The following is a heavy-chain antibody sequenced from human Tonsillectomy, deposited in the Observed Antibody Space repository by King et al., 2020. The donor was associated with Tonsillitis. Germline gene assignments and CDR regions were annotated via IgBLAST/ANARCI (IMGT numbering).Heavy chain of an antibody. CDR1: GFTFSRYG. CDR3: VRXXDYDXXWGXXY. D-gene: IGHD3-3*01. CDR2: IFSDGSNK. J-gene: IGHJ4*02. Sequence: VQLVESGGGVVQPGGSLRLSCAASGFTFSRYGMHXVRQAPGKGLEWVAFIFSDGSNKYYVDSVKGRFTISRDNSQNTLYMQMNSLRPEDTAVYYCVRXXDYDXXWGXXYWGXXTLVTVS. V-gene: IGHV3-30*02.